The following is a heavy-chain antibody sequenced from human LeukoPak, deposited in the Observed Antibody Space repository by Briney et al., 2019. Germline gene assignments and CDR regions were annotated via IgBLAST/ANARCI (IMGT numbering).Heavy chain of an antibody. Sequence: GGSLRLSCAASGFTFSNAWMTWVRQAPGKGLEWVGRIKSNTDGGTTDYAAPVKGRFTISRDDSKTTQYLQMNSLKTEDTAVYYCTTGIGRYFGLWGRGTLVTVSS. CDR1: GFTFSNAW. D-gene: IGHD1-26*01. V-gene: IGHV3-15*01. J-gene: IGHJ2*01. CDR3: TTGIGRYFGL. CDR2: IKSNTDGGTT.